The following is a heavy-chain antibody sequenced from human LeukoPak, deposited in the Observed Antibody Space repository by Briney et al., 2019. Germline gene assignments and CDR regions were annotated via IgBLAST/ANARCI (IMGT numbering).Heavy chain of an antibody. CDR3: AKDYTTGDYFDY. J-gene: IGHJ4*02. D-gene: IGHD1-26*01. Sequence: GGSLRLSCAASGFTFSSYSMNWVRQAPGKGLEWISYISSSSSTIYYADSVKGRFTISRDNSKNTLYLQMNSLRAGDTAVYYCAKDYTTGDYFDYWGQGTLVTVSS. V-gene: IGHV3-48*01. CDR1: GFTFSSYS. CDR2: ISSSSSTI.